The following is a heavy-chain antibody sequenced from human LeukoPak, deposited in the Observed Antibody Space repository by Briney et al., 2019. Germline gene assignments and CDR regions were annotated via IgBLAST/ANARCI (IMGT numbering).Heavy chain of an antibody. CDR1: GYTFTSYV. CDR3: ARGPPNWGYDY. Sequence: ASVKVSCKASGYTFTSYVFNWVRQATGQRPEWMGWMSPNSGDTGYAQKFQDRVTMTRNTSISTAYMELSSLRSDDTAVYYCARGPPNWGYDYWGPGTLVTVSS. CDR2: MSPNSGDT. V-gene: IGHV1-8*01. D-gene: IGHD7-27*01. J-gene: IGHJ4*02.